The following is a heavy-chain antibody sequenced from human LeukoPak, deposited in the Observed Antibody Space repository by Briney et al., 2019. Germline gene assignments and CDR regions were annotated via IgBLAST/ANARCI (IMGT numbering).Heavy chain of an antibody. J-gene: IGHJ4*02. CDR1: GFTFSSYW. V-gene: IGHV3-7*01. D-gene: IGHD5-18*01. Sequence: PGGSLRLSCAASGFTFSSYWMSWVRRAPGKGLEGVANIKQEGSEKYYVDSVKSRFTISRDNAKTSLYLQMNSLRAEDTAVYYSARDSRSGYSYGLPEHDLDYWGQGTLVTVSS. CDR3: ARDSRSGYSYGLPEHDLDY. CDR2: IKQEGSEK.